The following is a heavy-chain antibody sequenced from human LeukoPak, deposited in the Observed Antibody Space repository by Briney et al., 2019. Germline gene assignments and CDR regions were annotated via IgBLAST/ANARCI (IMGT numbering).Heavy chain of an antibody. CDR1: GFTFSSYS. D-gene: IGHD2-15*01. Sequence: GGSLRLSCAASGFTFSSYSMSWVRQAPGKGLEWVSSISSSSSYIYYADSVKGRFTISRDNAKNSLYLQMNSLRAEDTAVYYCARPYCSGGSCYSNLNFDYWGQGTLVTVSS. CDR2: ISSSSSYI. J-gene: IGHJ4*02. CDR3: ARPYCSGGSCYSNLNFDY. V-gene: IGHV3-21*01.